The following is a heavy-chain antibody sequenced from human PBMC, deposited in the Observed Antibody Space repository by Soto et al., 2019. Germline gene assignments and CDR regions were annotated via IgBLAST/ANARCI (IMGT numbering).Heavy chain of an antibody. CDR1: GFRFRTRA. CDR3: TTHEEGAPWAGGFDS. D-gene: IGHD1-26*01. J-gene: IGHJ5*01. Sequence: LRLSCAASGFRFRTRAMSWVRQAPEKGLEWVASIRPGGDSTYYADSVKGRFAVSRDNSNVTLYLQMDSLRVEDTAIYYCTTHEEGAPWAGGFDSWGQGTLVTVSS. V-gene: IGHV3-23*01. CDR2: IRPGGDST.